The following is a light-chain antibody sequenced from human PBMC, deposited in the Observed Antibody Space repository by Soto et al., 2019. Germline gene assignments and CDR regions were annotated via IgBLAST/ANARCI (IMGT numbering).Light chain of an antibody. CDR3: CSYAGSSTVV. CDR1: SSDVGSYNF. J-gene: IGLJ2*01. Sequence: QSALTQPASVSGSPGQSVTISCTGTSSDVGSYNFVSWYQHHPGDAPKLMIYEGTKRPSGVSNRFSASKSGNTASLTISGLQADAEADYYCCSYAGSSTVVFGGGTQLTVL. V-gene: IGLV2-23*01. CDR2: EGT.